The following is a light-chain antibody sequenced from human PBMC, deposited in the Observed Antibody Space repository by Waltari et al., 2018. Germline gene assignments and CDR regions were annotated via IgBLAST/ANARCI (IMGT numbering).Light chain of an antibody. Sequence: DIQMTQSPSTLSASVGDRVTITCRASQSFGSRLAWYQQKPGKAPRLLIYETSSLQSGVPSRFSGSGSGTEFTLTISSLQPDDFATYYCQQSYNLPFTFGGGTKVEIK. CDR1: QSFGSR. CDR2: ETS. V-gene: IGKV1-5*03. J-gene: IGKJ4*01. CDR3: QQSYNLPFT.